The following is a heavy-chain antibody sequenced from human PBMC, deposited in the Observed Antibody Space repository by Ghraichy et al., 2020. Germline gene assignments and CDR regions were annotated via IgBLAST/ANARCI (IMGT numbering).Heavy chain of an antibody. CDR1: GYRFSSFF. Sequence: ASVKVSCKGSGYRFSSFFMHWVRQAPGRGPEWMGLINPSSGSTTYAQKFQARVTITRETSTSTVYMGLTGLRSEDTAVYYCAIAADGTGLDIWGQGVLLSVSP. V-gene: IGHV1-46*01. CDR3: AIAADGTGLDI. J-gene: IGHJ4*02. CDR2: INPSSGST. D-gene: IGHD6-13*01.